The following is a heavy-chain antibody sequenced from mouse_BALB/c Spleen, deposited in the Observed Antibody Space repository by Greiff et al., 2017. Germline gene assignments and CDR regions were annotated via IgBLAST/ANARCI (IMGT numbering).Heavy chain of an antibody. CDR1: GFTFSSFG. J-gene: IGHJ4*01. V-gene: IGHV5-17*02. CDR3: ARRGSSYYYAMDY. Sequence: EVKLMESGGGLVQPGGSRKLSCAASGFTFSSFGMHWVRQAPEKGLEWVAYISSGSSTIYYADTVKGRFTISRDNPKNTLFLQMTSLRSEDTAMYYCARRGSSYYYAMDYWGQGTSVTVSS. D-gene: IGHD1-1*01. CDR2: ISSGSSTI.